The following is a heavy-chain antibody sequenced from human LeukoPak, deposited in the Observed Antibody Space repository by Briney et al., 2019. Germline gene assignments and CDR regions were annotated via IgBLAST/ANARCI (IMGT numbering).Heavy chain of an antibody. J-gene: IGHJ4*02. CDR2: ISSSGSTI. V-gene: IGHV3-11*04. D-gene: IGHD2-2*01. CDR1: GFTFSDYY. CDR3: AREIVVVPAANKGDY. Sequence: PGGFLRLSCAASGFTFSDYYISWIRQAPGKGLEWVSYISSSGSTIYYADSVKGRFTISRDNAKNSLYLQMNSLRAEDTAVYYCAREIVVVPAANKGDYWGQGTLVTVSS.